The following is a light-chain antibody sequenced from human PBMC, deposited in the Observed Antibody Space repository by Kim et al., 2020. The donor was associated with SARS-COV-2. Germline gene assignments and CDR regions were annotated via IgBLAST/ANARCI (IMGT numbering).Light chain of an antibody. J-gene: IGKJ4*01. CDR3: QQRNNWPPAVT. CDR1: QSISIY. Sequence: PGERATLSCRASQSISIYVAWYQHITGQAPMLLIYDASNRATGIPDRFSGSGSGTDFTLTISSLEPEDFAIYYCQQRNNWPPAVTFGGGTKVDSK. CDR2: DAS. V-gene: IGKV3-11*01.